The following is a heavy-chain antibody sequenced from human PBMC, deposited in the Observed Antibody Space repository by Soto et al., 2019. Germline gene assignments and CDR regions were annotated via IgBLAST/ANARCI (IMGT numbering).Heavy chain of an antibody. CDR2: INPNSGGT. Sequence: SCNVSGYTFPGYYMQWVRQAPGQVLEWMGWINPNSGGTNYAQKFQGRVTMTRDTSISTAYMELSRLRSDDTAVYYCARLSVLNGIDVWGQGTMVTVS. J-gene: IGHJ6*02. CDR1: GYTFPGYY. V-gene: IGHV1-2*02. CDR3: ARLSVLNGIDV. D-gene: IGHD3-16*01.